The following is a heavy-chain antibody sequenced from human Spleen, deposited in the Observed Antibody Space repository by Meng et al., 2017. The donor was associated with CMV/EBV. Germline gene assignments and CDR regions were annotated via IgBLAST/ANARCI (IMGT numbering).Heavy chain of an antibody. J-gene: IGHJ4*02. CDR3: VRSSGWSRFDY. CDR1: GYTFTGYY. CDR2: INPNSGGT. V-gene: IGHV1-2*02. D-gene: IGHD6-19*01. Sequence: QVQLVQSVAEVKKPGASVKVSCKASGYTFTGYYMHWVRQAPGQGLEWMGWINPNSGGTNYARKFQGRVSMTRDTSSSTAHMELRRLMSDDTAVYYCVRSSGWSRFDYWGQGTLVTVSS.